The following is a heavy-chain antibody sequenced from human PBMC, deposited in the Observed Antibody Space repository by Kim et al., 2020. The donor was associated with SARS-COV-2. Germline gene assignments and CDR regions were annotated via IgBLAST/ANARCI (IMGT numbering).Heavy chain of an antibody. Sequence: DSVKGRFTISRDNAKNALNLEMNSLRAEDTALYYCARVTTITAPFYDYWGRGTLVTVSS. CDR3: ARVTTITAPFYDY. J-gene: IGHJ4*02. D-gene: IGHD4-4*01. V-gene: IGHV3-23*01.